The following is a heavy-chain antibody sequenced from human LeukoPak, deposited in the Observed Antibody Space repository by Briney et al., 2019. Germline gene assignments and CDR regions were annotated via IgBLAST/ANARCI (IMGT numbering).Heavy chain of an antibody. V-gene: IGHV3-23*01. CDR1: GFTFSTYG. Sequence: GGSLRLSCAASGFTFSTYGMSWVRQAPGKGLEWVSSVSSTGGTTYYADSVKGRFTISRDNAKNTLYLQMNSLRAEDTAVYYCARKEREPNRLDYWGQGTLVTVSS. CDR2: VSSTGGTT. D-gene: IGHD1-26*01. CDR3: ARKEREPNRLDY. J-gene: IGHJ4*02.